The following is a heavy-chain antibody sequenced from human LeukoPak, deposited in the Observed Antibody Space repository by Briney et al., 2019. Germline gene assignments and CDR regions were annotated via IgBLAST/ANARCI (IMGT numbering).Heavy chain of an antibody. CDR2: IYYSGST. D-gene: IGHD3-22*01. J-gene: IGHJ4*02. Sequence: SETLSLTCTVSGGSISSYYWSWIRQPPGKGLEWSGYIYYSGSTNYNPSLKSRVSISVDTSKNQFSLKLSSVTAADTAVYYCARGGQYYYDSSGYPDYWGQGTLVTVSS. V-gene: IGHV4-59*01. CDR3: ARGGQYYYDSSGYPDY. CDR1: GGSISSYY.